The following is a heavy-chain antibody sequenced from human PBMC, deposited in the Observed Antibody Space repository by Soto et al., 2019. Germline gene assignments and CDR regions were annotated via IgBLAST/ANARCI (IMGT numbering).Heavy chain of an antibody. CDR2: ISSSSTI. CDR1: GFTFSSYS. D-gene: IGHD1-26*01. CDR3: ARGPRGVGATIPFDY. Sequence: GGSLRLSCAASGFTFSSYSMNWVRQAPGKGLEWVSYISSSSTIYYADSVKGRFTISRDNAKNSLYLQMNSLRDEDTAVYYCARGPRGVGATIPFDYWGQGTLVTVSS. V-gene: IGHV3-48*02. J-gene: IGHJ4*02.